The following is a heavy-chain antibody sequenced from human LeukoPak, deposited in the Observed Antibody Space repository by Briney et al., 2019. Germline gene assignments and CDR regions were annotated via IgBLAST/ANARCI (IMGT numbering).Heavy chain of an antibody. Sequence: GASVKVSCKASGYTFTSYYMHWVRQAPGQGLEWMGWINPNSGDTNYAQKFQGRVTMTRDTSISTAYMELSRLRSDDTAVYYCAGIPTAYYYYYMDVWGKGTTVTVSS. CDR2: INPNSGDT. V-gene: IGHV1-2*02. J-gene: IGHJ6*03. CDR1: GYTFTSYY. D-gene: IGHD1-14*01. CDR3: AGIPTAYYYYYMDV.